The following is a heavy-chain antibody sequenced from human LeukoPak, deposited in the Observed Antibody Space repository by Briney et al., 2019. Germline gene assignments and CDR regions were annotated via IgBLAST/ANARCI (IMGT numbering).Heavy chain of an antibody. CDR3: AKDLGGSYYYSMDV. D-gene: IGHD2-15*01. CDR1: GFTFSSYG. V-gene: IGHV3-30*18. Sequence: PGGSLRLSCAASGFTFSSYGMHWVRQAPGKGLEWVAVISYDGSNKYYADSVKGRFTISRDNSKNTLYLQMNSLRAEDTAVYYCAKDLGGSYYYSMDVWGQGTTVTVSS. CDR2: ISYDGSNK. J-gene: IGHJ6*02.